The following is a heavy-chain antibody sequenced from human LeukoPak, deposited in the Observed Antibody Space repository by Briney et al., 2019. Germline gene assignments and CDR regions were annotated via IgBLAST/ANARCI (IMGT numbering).Heavy chain of an antibody. Sequence: PSQTLSLTCTVSGGSISSGDYYWSWIRQPPGKGLEGIGYIYCSGSTYYNPSLKGRVTISVDTSKNQFSLKLSSVTAADTAVYYCARAYDSSGYRRVYDAFDIWGQGTMVTVSS. V-gene: IGHV4-30-4*01. CDR2: IYCSGST. J-gene: IGHJ3*02. CDR3: ARAYDSSGYRRVYDAFDI. D-gene: IGHD3-22*01. CDR1: GGSISSGDYY.